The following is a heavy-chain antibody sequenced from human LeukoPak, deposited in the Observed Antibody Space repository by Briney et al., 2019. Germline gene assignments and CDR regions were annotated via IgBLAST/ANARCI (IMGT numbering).Heavy chain of an antibody. D-gene: IGHD6-13*01. J-gene: IGHJ5*02. CDR2: IYTSGST. V-gene: IGHV4-61*02. CDR3: ARHGAAGNWFDP. Sequence: SETLSLTCTVSGGSISSGSYYWSWIRQPAGKGLEWIGRIYTSGSTNYNPSLKSRVTISVDTSKNQFSLKLSSVTAADTAVYYCARHGAAGNWFDPWGQGTLVTVSS. CDR1: GGSISSGSYY.